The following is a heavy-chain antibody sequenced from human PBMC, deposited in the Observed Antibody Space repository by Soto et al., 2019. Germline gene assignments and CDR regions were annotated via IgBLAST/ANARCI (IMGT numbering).Heavy chain of an antibody. D-gene: IGHD1-26*01. V-gene: IGHV4-30-2*01. Sequence: TLSLTCAVSGGSISSGGYSWSWIRQPPGKGLEWIGYIYHSGSTYYNPSLKSRVTISVDRSKNQFSLKLSSVTAADTAVYYCARGTGSGTQDFDYWGQGTLVTVSS. CDR2: IYHSGST. J-gene: IGHJ4*02. CDR1: GGSISSGGYS. CDR3: ARGTGSGTQDFDY.